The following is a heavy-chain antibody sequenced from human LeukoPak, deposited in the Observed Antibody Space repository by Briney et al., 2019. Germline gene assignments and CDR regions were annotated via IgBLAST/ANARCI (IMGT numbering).Heavy chain of an antibody. J-gene: IGHJ6*03. CDR3: AKDLRHIIPRVMDV. V-gene: IGHV3-30*18. CDR1: GFTFSSYS. CDR2: ISYDGSNK. D-gene: IGHD2-21*01. Sequence: PGGSLRLSCAASGFTFSSYSMNWVRQAPGKGLEWVAVISYDGSNKYYADSVKGRFTISRDNSKNTLYLQMNSLRAEDTAVYYCAKDLRHIIPRVMDVWGKGTTVTVSS.